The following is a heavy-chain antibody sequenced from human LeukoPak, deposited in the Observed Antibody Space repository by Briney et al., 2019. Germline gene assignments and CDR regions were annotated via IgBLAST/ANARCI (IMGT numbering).Heavy chain of an antibody. V-gene: IGHV3-21*01. CDR1: GFTFSTYT. CDR3: ARRDLRGIVY. CDR2: ISGSHNYI. J-gene: IGHJ4*02. D-gene: IGHD3-16*01. Sequence: GGSLRLSCAASGFTFSTYTMTWVRQAPGKGLEWGSSISGSHNYINYADSVKGRFTISRDNAKKSLYLQMSSLRAEDTAVYYCARRDLRGIVYWGQGTLVTVSS.